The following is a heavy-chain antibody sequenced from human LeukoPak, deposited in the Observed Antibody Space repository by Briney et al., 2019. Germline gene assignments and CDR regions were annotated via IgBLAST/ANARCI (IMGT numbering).Heavy chain of an antibody. Sequence: GASVKVSCRASGCTFTSSGISWVRQAPGRGLEWMGWISGYNGNTNYAQKFQGRVTMTTDTSTTTAYMGLRSLRSDDTAVYYCARVSVNIWYESDYWGQGTLVTVSS. CDR2: ISGYNGNT. V-gene: IGHV1-18*01. CDR1: GCTFTSSG. CDR3: ARVSVNIWYESDY. D-gene: IGHD6-13*01. J-gene: IGHJ4*02.